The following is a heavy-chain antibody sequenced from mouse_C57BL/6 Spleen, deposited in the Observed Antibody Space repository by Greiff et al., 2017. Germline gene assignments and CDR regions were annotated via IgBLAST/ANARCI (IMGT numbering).Heavy chain of an antibody. J-gene: IGHJ3*01. Sequence: VQLQQSGPELVKPGASVKISCKASGYTFTDYYMNWVKQSHGKSLEWIGDINPNNGGTSYNQKFKGKATLTVDKSSSTAYMELRSLTSEDSAVYYCARPMESRYWFAYWGQGTLVTVSA. D-gene: IGHD1-1*01. CDR1: GYTFTDYY. CDR3: ARPMESRYWFAY. CDR2: INPNNGGT. V-gene: IGHV1-26*01.